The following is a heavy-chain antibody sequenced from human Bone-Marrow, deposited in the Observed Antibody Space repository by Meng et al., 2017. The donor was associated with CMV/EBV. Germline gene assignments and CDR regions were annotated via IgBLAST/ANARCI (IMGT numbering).Heavy chain of an antibody. CDR1: GYTFTNYG. CDR3: ARDLEYCNSTGCYEDWFDP. V-gene: IGHV1-18*01. J-gene: IGHJ5*02. Sequence: ASVKVSCKASGYTFTNYGISWVRQAPGQGLEWMGWISAYNGDTNYARNLQGRVTMTTDTSTSTAYMELRSLRSDDTAVYYCARDLEYCNSTGCYEDWFDPWVHGTLVTVSS. CDR2: ISAYNGDT. D-gene: IGHD2-2*01.